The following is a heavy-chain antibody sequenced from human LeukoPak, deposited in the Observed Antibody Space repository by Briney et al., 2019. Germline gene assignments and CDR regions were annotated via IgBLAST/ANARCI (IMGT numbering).Heavy chain of an antibody. CDR2: INSDATTT. J-gene: IGHJ3*02. V-gene: IGHV3-74*03. CDR3: ARSGIGRGFDI. D-gene: IGHD1-1*01. Sequence: GGSLRLSCAASAFSINKFWMHWVRQGPGKGLEWVSRINSDATTTTYADSVKGRFTVSRDNAKNMVYLEMNSLRGDDTAVYYCARSGIGRGFDIWGQGATVAVSS. CDR1: AFSINKFW.